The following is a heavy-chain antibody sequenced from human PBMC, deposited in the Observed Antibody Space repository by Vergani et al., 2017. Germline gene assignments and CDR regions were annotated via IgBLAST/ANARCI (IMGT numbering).Heavy chain of an antibody. D-gene: IGHD3-3*01. CDR3: AKDXRFLEWLLSDSMDV. CDR2: ISGSGGST. Sequence: EVQLLESGGGLVQPGGSLRLSCAASGFTFSSYAMSWVRQAPGKGLEWVSAISGSGGSTYYADSVKGRFTISRDNSKNTLYLQMNSLRAEDTAVYYCAKDXRFLEWLLSDSMDVWGKGTTVTVSS. CDR1: GFTFSSYA. V-gene: IGHV3-23*01. J-gene: IGHJ6*03.